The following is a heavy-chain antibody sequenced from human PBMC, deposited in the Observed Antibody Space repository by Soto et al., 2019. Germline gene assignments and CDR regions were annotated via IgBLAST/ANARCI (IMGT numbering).Heavy chain of an antibody. J-gene: IGHJ4*02. Sequence: GGSLRLSCAASGFTLSSYGMHWVRQAPGKGLEWVAVISYDGSNKYYADSVKGRFTISRDNSKNTLYLQMNSLRAEDTAVYYCAKSPTRYYDSSGYYNYWGQGTQVTVSS. V-gene: IGHV3-30*18. CDR3: AKSPTRYYDSSGYYNY. CDR2: ISYDGSNK. CDR1: GFTLSSYG. D-gene: IGHD3-22*01.